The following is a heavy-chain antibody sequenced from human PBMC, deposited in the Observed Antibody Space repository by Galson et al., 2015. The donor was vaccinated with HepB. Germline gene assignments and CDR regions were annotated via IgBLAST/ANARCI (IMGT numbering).Heavy chain of an antibody. CDR2: INPSGGST. CDR1: GYTFTSYY. Sequence: SVKVSCKASGYTFTSYYMHWVRQAPGQGLEWMGIINPSGGSTSYAQKLQGRVTMTRDTSTSTVYMELGSLRSEDTAVYYCAREGSEGYYDSSGYHDYWGQGTLVTVSS. CDR3: AREGSEGYYDSSGYHDY. J-gene: IGHJ4*02. D-gene: IGHD3-22*01. V-gene: IGHV1-46*04.